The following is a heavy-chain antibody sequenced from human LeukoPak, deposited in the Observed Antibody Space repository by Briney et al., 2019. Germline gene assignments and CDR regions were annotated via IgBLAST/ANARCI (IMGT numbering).Heavy chain of an antibody. Sequence: GGSLRLSCAASGFTFSSYSMNWVRQAPGKGLEWVSYISSSSSTIYYADSVKGRFTISRDNAKNSLYLQMNSLRAEDTAVYYCAREGGTTVTTNHWFDPWGQGTLVTVSS. J-gene: IGHJ5*02. CDR2: ISSSSSTI. CDR3: AREGGTTVTTNHWFDP. D-gene: IGHD4-17*01. CDR1: GFTFSSYS. V-gene: IGHV3-48*01.